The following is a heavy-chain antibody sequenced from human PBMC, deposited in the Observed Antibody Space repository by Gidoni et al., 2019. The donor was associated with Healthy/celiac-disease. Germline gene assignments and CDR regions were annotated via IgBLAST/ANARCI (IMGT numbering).Heavy chain of an antibody. J-gene: IGHJ5*02. D-gene: IGHD6-13*01. CDR3: ARGKGLAAAGNQFWFDP. CDR1: GGSFSGYY. Sequence: QVQLQQWGAGLLKPSETLSLTCAVYGGSFSGYYWSWIRQPPGKGLEWIGEINHSGSTNYNPSLKSRVTISVDTSKNQFSLKLSSVTAADTAVYYCARGKGLAAAGNQFWFDPWGQGTLVTVSS. CDR2: INHSGST. V-gene: IGHV4-34*01.